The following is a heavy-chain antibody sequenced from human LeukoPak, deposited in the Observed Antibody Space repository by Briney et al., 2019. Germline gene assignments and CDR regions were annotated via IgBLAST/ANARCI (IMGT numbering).Heavy chain of an antibody. CDR3: ARGGLNALEAFDI. Sequence: GGSLRLSCATSGFTFSSYEMNWVRQAPGKGLEWVSYISSSGNIIYYADSVKGRFTISRRSSKNTLYLQMNSLRAEDTAVYYCARGGLNALEAFDIWGQGTLVTVCS. CDR1: GFTFSSYE. V-gene: IGHV3-48*03. D-gene: IGHD1-1*01. CDR2: ISSSGNII. J-gene: IGHJ3*02.